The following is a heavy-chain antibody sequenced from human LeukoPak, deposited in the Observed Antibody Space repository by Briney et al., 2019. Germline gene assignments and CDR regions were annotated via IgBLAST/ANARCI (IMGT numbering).Heavy chain of an antibody. D-gene: IGHD6-19*01. CDR3: ARDRAAVAAPEDAFDI. Sequence: GGSLRLSCAASGFTFSDYYMSWIRQAPGKGLEWVANIKQDGSEKYYVDSVKGRFTISRDNAKNSLYLQMNSLRAEDTAVYYCARDRAAVAAPEDAFDIWGQGTMVTVSS. J-gene: IGHJ3*02. V-gene: IGHV3-7*01. CDR1: GFTFSDYY. CDR2: IKQDGSEK.